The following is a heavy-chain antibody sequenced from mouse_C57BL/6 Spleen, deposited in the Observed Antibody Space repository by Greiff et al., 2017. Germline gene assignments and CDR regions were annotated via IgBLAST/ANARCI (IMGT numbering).Heavy chain of an antibody. Sequence: EVQLVESVAELVRPGASVKLSCTASGFNIKNTYMHWVKQRPEQGLEWIGRIDPANGNTKYAPKFQGKATITADTSSNTAYLQLSSLTSEDTAIYYCARIGLDYDEEGRDFDYWGQGTTLTVSS. CDR1: GFNIKNTY. CDR3: ARIGLDYDEEGRDFDY. J-gene: IGHJ2*01. D-gene: IGHD2-4*01. V-gene: IGHV14-3*01. CDR2: IDPANGNT.